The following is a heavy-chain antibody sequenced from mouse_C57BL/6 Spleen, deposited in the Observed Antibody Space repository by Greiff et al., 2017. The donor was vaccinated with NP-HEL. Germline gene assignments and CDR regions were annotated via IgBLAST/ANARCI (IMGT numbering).Heavy chain of an antibody. CDR1: GYAFSSYW. Sequence: QVQLKESGAELVKPGASVKISCKASGYAFSSYWMNWVKQRPGKGLEWIGQIYPGDGDTNYNGKFKGKATLTADKSSSTAYMQLSSLTSEDSAVYFCARPGSSYELAYWGQGTLVTVSA. D-gene: IGHD1-1*01. CDR2: IYPGDGDT. V-gene: IGHV1-80*01. J-gene: IGHJ3*01. CDR3: ARPGSSYELAY.